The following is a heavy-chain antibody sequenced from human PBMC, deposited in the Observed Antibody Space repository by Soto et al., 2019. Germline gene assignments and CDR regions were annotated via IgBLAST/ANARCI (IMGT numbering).Heavy chain of an antibody. CDR2: IYYSGST. CDR3: ARGRRRPAATVQGAYYYGMDV. CDR1: GGSISSDYYF. Sequence: QVQLRESGPGLVKPSQTLSLTCTVSGGSISSDYYFWSWIRQPPGKGLEWIGYIYYSGSTYYNPSLKSRITISVDTSKNQCSLKLSSVTAADTAVYFCARGRRRPAATVQGAYYYGMDVWGQGTTVTVSS. J-gene: IGHJ6*02. D-gene: IGHD2-2*01. V-gene: IGHV4-30-4*01.